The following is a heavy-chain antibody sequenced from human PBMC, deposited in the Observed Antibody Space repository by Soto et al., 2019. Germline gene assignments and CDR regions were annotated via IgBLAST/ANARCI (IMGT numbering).Heavy chain of an antibody. J-gene: IGHJ4*02. CDR2: ISYDGSNK. Sequence: QVQLVESGGGVVQPGRSLRLSCAASGFTFSSYAMHWVRQAPGKGLEWVAVISYDGSNKYYADSVKGRFTISRDNSKNTLYLQMNSLRAEDTAVYYCARDGTGWELHPGDYWGQGTLVTVSS. D-gene: IGHD1-26*01. CDR3: ARDGTGWELHPGDY. CDR1: GFTFSSYA. V-gene: IGHV3-30-3*01.